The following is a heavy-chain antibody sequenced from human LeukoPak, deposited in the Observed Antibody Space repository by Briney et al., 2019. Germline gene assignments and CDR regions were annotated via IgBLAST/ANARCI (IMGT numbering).Heavy chain of an antibody. CDR2: ISSSSYI. J-gene: IGHJ4*02. CDR3: ARGLAKFDY. V-gene: IGHV3-21*01. CDR1: GFTFSSYS. Sequence: WGSLRLSRAASGFTFSSYSMNWGRQVPGKGLEWVSSISSSSYIYYADSVKGRFTISRDNAKNSLYLQMNSLRAEDTAVYYCARGLAKFDYWGQGTLVTVSS. D-gene: IGHD3-3*02.